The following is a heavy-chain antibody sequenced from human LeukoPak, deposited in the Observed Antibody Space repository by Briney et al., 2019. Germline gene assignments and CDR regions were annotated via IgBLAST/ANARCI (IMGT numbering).Heavy chain of an antibody. CDR2: VSWDGEST. D-gene: IGHD2-2*01. CDR1: GFTFDDYG. CDR3: AKDLYRHPKVVFDI. V-gene: IGHV3-43D*04. J-gene: IGHJ3*02. Sequence: PGGSQRLSCSASGFTFDDYGMHWLRHSPGKGLEWVSLVSWDGESTNYAESVKGRFIISRDNTKNSLYLQMTSLRVEDTAFYFCAKDLYRHPKVVFDIWGQGSVVTVSS.